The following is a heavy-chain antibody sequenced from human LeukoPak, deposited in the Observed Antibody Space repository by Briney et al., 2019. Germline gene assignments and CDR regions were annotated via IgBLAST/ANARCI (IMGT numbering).Heavy chain of an antibody. CDR2: ISAYNGNT. Sequence: ASVKVSCKASGYTFYYYGISWVRQAPGQGLEWMGWISAYNGNTNYAQKLQGRVTMTTDTSTSTAYMELRSLRSDDTAVYYCARGNKYYYDSSGYYHWGQGTLVTVSS. CDR1: GYTFYYYG. J-gene: IGHJ5*02. CDR3: ARGNKYYYDSSGYYH. V-gene: IGHV1-18*01. D-gene: IGHD3-22*01.